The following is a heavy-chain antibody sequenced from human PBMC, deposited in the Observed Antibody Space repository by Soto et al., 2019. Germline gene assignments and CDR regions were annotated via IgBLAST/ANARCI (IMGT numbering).Heavy chain of an antibody. D-gene: IGHD1-26*01. Sequence: SETLSLTCAVSGGFLRVHYWSWIRHSPEKGLEWIGEINHSGFTNYNPTLKSRVTISRDASKNQFSLRLSSITAADSAVYFCARAAVKLGATLFDSWGQGTLVTVSS. CDR1: GGFLRVHY. J-gene: IGHJ4*02. CDR2: INHSGFT. V-gene: IGHV4-34*01. CDR3: ARAAVKLGATLFDS.